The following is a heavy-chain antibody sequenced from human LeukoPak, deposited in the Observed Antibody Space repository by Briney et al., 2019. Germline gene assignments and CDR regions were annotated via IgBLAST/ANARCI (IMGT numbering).Heavy chain of an antibody. J-gene: IGHJ4*02. V-gene: IGHV2-70*11. Sequence: ESGPTLVNPTQTLTLTCTISGFSLITPGMSVSWIRQPPGRAPEWLARIDYDDDTYYITSLETRLTISKGTSRNQVVLKMTNMDPDDTATYYCARIVGPVGNYHYRRTGHFDYWGPGILVTVSS. CDR2: IDYDDDT. CDR3: ARIVGPVGNYHYRRTGHFDY. CDR1: GFSLITPGMS. D-gene: IGHD4-11*01.